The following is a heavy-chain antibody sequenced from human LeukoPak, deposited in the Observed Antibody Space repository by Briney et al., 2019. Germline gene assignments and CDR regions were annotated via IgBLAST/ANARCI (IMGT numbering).Heavy chain of an antibody. CDR1: GYTLTELS. Sequence: ASVKVSCKVSGYTLTELSMHWVRQAPGKGLEWMGGFDPEDGETIYAQKFQGRVTMTEDTSTDTAYMELSNLRSEDTAVYYCATFGFLRQDCSGGSCYGVGSDYWGQGTLVTVSS. CDR3: ATFGFLRQDCSGGSCYGVGSDY. CDR2: FDPEDGET. J-gene: IGHJ4*02. D-gene: IGHD2-15*01. V-gene: IGHV1-24*01.